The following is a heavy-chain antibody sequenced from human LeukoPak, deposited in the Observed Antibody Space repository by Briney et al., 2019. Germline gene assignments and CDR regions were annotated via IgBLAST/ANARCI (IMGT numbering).Heavy chain of an antibody. J-gene: IGHJ4*02. V-gene: IGHV3-48*04. D-gene: IGHD3-16*01. CDR1: GFTFINAW. CDR2: ISSSGTTI. Sequence: GGPLRLSCAASGFTFINAWMAWVRQAPGKGLEWISYISSSGTTIYYADSVKGRFIISRDNTKNSLYLQMNSLRAEDTAVYYCARSPGRNLLGYGGQGTLVTVSS. CDR3: ARSPGRNLLGY.